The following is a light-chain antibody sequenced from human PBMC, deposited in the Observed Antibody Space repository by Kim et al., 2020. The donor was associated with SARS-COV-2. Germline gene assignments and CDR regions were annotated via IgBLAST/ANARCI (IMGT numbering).Light chain of an antibody. CDR2: GAS. CDR1: QSVSSSY. V-gene: IGKV3-20*01. Sequence: EIVLTQSPGTLSLSPGERATLSCRASQSVSSSYLAWYQQKPGQAPRLLIYGASSRATGIPDRFRGSWSGTDFTLTISRREPEGFAVYYCQQYGSSPWTFGQGNKVDIK. CDR3: QQYGSSPWT. J-gene: IGKJ1*01.